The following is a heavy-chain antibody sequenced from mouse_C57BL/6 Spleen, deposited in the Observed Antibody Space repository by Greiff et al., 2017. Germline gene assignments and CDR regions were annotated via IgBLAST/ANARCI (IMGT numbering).Heavy chain of an antibody. J-gene: IGHJ3*01. Sequence: QVQLQQSGAELVRPGASVTLSCKASGYTFTDYEMHWVKQTPVHGLEWIGAIDPETGGTAYNQKFKGKAILTADKSSSTAYMELRSLTSEDSAVYYCTREGGGYDAWFADWGQGTLVTVSA. CDR3: TREGGGYDAWFAD. V-gene: IGHV1-15*01. CDR2: IDPETGGT. D-gene: IGHD2-2*01. CDR1: GYTFTDYE.